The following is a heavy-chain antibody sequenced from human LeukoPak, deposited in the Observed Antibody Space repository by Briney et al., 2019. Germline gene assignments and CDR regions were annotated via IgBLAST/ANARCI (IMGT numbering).Heavy chain of an antibody. CDR3: AKEYDILTGYSPLDY. J-gene: IGHJ4*02. Sequence: GGSLRLSCAASGFTFSNYWMSWVRQAPGKGLEWVSAISGSGGSTYYADSVKGRFTISRDNSKNTLYLQMNSLRAEDTAVYYCAKEYDILTGYSPLDYWGQGTLVTVSS. CDR2: ISGSGGST. V-gene: IGHV3-23*01. CDR1: GFTFSNYW. D-gene: IGHD3-9*01.